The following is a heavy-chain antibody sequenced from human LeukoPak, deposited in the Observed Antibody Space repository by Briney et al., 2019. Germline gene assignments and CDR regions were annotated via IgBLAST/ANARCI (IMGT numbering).Heavy chain of an antibody. D-gene: IGHD5-18*01. V-gene: IGHV4-39*07. J-gene: IGHJ4*02. Sequence: PSETLSLTCTVSGGSISSSSYYWGWIRQPPGKGLEWIGSIYYSGSTYYNPSLKSRVTISVDTSKNQFSLKLSSVTAADTAVYYCARGKVDTAMPYFDYWGQGTLVTVSS. CDR2: IYYSGST. CDR3: ARGKVDTAMPYFDY. CDR1: GGSISSSSYY.